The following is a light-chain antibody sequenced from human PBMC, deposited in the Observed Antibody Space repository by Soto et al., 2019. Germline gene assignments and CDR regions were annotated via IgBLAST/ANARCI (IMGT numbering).Light chain of an antibody. Sequence: DIQMTQSPSTLSASVGDRVTITCRASQSISSWLAWYQQKPGTAPKLLIYDASSLESGVPSRFSGSGSGTEFTLTIISLQPDDFATYYCQKYNSYSRTFGQGTKVEIK. V-gene: IGKV1-5*01. J-gene: IGKJ1*01. CDR2: DAS. CDR3: QKYNSYSRT. CDR1: QSISSW.